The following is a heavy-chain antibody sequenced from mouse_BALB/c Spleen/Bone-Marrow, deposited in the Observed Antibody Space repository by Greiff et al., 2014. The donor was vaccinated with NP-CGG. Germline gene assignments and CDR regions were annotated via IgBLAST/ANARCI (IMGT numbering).Heavy chain of an antibody. CDR3: ARQYGNLGVMDY. CDR2: ISSGGSYT. V-gene: IGHV5-6*01. CDR1: GFTFSRYG. D-gene: IGHD2-1*01. Sequence: VQLKESGGDLVKPGGSLKLSCAASGFTFSRYGMSWVRQTPDKRLEWVANISSGGSYTYYPGSVKGRFTISRDNAKNTLYLHMSSLKSEDTAMYYCARQYGNLGVMDYWGQGTSVTVSS. J-gene: IGHJ4*01.